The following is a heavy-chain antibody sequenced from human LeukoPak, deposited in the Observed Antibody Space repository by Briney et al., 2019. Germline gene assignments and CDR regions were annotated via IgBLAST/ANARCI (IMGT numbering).Heavy chain of an antibody. CDR3: ARDQSGGAFDI. CDR1: GFTVSSSY. CDR2: IYSGGST. V-gene: IGHV3-66*01. Sequence: GGSLRLSCAASGFTVSSSYMSWVRQAPGKGLEWVSVIYSGGSTYYADSVKGRFTISRDNSKNTLYLQMNSLRAEDTAVYYCARDQSGGAFDIWGQGTMVTVSS. J-gene: IGHJ3*02. D-gene: IGHD3-16*01.